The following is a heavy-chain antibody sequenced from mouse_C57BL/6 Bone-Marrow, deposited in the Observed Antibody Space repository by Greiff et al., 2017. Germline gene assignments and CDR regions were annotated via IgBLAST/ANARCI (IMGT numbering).Heavy chain of an antibody. V-gene: IGHV1-76*01. CDR2: IYPGSGNT. CDR1: GYTFTDYY. D-gene: IGHD2-3*01. J-gene: IGHJ2*01. Sequence: VKLQESGAELVRPGASVKLSCKASGYTFTDYYINWVKQRPGQGLEWIARIYPGSGNTYYNEKFKGKATLTAEKSSSTAYMQLSSLTSEDSAVYFCAREGAYDGYYSYYFDYWGQGTTLTVSS. CDR3: AREGAYDGYYSYYFDY.